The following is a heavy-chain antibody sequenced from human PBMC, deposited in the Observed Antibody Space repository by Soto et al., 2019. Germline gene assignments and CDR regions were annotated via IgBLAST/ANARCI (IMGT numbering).Heavy chain of an antibody. CDR3: GRDGAGMDV. J-gene: IGHJ6*02. CDR2: INPSGGTT. D-gene: IGHD2-15*01. CDR1: GYTFTNNY. V-gene: IGHV1-46*03. Sequence: GASVKVSCKASGYTFTNNYMHWVRQAPGQGLEWMGIINPSGGTTSYAQKFQGRVTMTRDTSTSTVYMELSSLRSEDTAVYYCGRDGAGMDVWGQGTTVTVSS.